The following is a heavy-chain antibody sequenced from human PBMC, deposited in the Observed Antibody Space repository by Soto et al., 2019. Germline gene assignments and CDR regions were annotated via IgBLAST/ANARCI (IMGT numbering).Heavy chain of an antibody. CDR2: ISATGGST. CDR3: ARPQWLGPYYYYGMDV. J-gene: IGHJ6*02. Sequence: GGSLRLSCAASGFTFNNYAMNWVRQAPGKGLEWVATISATGGSTYYADSVKGRFTISRDNSKDTLYLQMNSLRAEDTAVYYCARPQWLGPYYYYGMDVWGQGTTVTVSS. D-gene: IGHD6-19*01. V-gene: IGHV3-23*01. CDR1: GFTFNNYA.